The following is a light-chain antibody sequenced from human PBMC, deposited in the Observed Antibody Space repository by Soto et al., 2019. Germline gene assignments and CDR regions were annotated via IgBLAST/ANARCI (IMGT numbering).Light chain of an antibody. Sequence: EIVMTQSPVALSVSPGESAALSCRASQSVGRNFAWYQQRPGQAPRVLIYGTSTRATGVPARFSGSGSGTDFTLTISSLQYEDFAVYYYQQYNKWPYTFGHGTRLEIK. V-gene: IGKV3-15*01. CDR1: QSVGRN. CDR2: GTS. CDR3: QQYNKWPYT. J-gene: IGKJ2*01.